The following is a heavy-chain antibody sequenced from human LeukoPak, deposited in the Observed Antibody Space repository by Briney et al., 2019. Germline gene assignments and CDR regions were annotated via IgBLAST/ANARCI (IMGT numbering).Heavy chain of an antibody. V-gene: IGHV1-2*02. CDR2: INPNSGGT. CDR1: GYTFTGYY. D-gene: IGHD6-13*01. Sequence: ASVKVSCKASGYTFTGYYMHWVRQAPGQGLEWMGWINPNSGGTNYAQKLQGRVTMTTDTSTSTAYMELRSLRSDDTAVYYCARVSSSWYRVLGYFDYWGQGTLVTVSS. J-gene: IGHJ4*02. CDR3: ARVSSSWYRVLGYFDY.